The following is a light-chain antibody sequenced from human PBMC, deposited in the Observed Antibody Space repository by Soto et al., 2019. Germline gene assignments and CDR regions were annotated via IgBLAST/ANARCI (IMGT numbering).Light chain of an antibody. Sequence: QSALTQPHSVSGSPGQSVTISCTGTSSDVGGYNYVSWHQQHPGKALKVMIYDVSKRPSGVPDRFSGAKSGNTASLTISGLQAEYEADYYCWSYGGSYTFGVFGGGTKLTVL. V-gene: IGLV2-11*01. CDR1: SSDVGGYNY. CDR2: DVS. CDR3: WSYGGSYTFGV. J-gene: IGLJ3*02.